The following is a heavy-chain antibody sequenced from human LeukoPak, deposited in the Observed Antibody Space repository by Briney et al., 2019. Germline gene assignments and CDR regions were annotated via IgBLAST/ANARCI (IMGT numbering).Heavy chain of an antibody. CDR1: GFTFSSYA. CDR2: ISYDGSNK. D-gene: IGHD2-2*03. CDR3: ARLDIVVVPAAGDIDY. J-gene: IGHJ4*02. Sequence: GGSLRLSCAASGFTFSSYAMHWVRQAPGKGLEWVAVISYDGSNKYYADSVKGRFTISRDNSKNTLYLQMNSLRAEDTAVYYCARLDIVVVPAAGDIDYWGQGTLVTVSS. V-gene: IGHV3-30-3*01.